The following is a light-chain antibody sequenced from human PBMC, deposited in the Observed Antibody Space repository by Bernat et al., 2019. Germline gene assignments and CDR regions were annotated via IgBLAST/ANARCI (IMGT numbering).Light chain of an antibody. V-gene: IGKV1-5*03. Sequence: DIQMTQSPSTLSASVRDRVTITCRARQSISSWLALYQQKAGKAPKLLIYKASSLESGVPSRFSGSGSGTEFTLTISSLQPDDFATYYCQQYNSYWTFGQGTKVEIK. CDR1: QSISSW. CDR3: QQYNSYWT. CDR2: KAS. J-gene: IGKJ1*01.